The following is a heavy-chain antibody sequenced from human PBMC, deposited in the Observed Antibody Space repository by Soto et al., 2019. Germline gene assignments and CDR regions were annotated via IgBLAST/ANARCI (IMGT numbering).Heavy chain of an antibody. Sequence: SETLSLTCTVSGGSVSSGSYYWSWIRQPPGKGLEWIGYIYYSGSTNYNPSLKSRVTISVDTSKNQFSLKLSSVTAADTAVYYCAQMVTMVRGAADSYYFDYWGQGTLVTVSS. D-gene: IGHD3-10*01. V-gene: IGHV4-61*01. CDR2: IYYSGST. J-gene: IGHJ4*02. CDR3: AQMVTMVRGAADSYYFDY. CDR1: GGSVSSGSYY.